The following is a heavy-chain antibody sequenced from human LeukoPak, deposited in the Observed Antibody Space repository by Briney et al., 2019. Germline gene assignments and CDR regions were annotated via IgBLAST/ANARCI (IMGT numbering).Heavy chain of an antibody. D-gene: IGHD3-9*01. CDR1: GFTFSDYY. CDR3: AKDRYVEARAGSPADY. Sequence: GGSLRLSCAASGFTFSDYYMSWVRQTPGKGLQWVSTISGDVVYTYYADSVKGRFTISRDNSKNTLYLQMNSLRAEDTAIYYCAKDRYVEARAGSPADYWGQGTLVTVSS. J-gene: IGHJ4*02. V-gene: IGHV3-23*01. CDR2: ISGDVVYT.